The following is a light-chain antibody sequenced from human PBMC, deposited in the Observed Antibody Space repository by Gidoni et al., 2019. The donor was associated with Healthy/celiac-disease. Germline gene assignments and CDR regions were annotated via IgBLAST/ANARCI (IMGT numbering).Light chain of an antibody. CDR3: NSRDSSGNLWV. CDR1: SLRSYY. CDR2: GIN. Sequence: SSELTQDPAVSVALGQTVRITCQGDSLRSYYASWYQQKPGQAPVLVIYGINNQPSGIPDRFSGSSSGNTASLTITGAQAEDEADYYCNSRDSSGNLWVFGTGTKVTVL. V-gene: IGLV3-19*01. J-gene: IGLJ1*01.